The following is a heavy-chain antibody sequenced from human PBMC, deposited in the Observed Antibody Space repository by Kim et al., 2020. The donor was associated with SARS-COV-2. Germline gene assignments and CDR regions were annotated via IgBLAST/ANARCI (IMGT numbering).Heavy chain of an antibody. J-gene: IGHJ6*02. Sequence: SVKVSCKASGGTFSSYAISWVRQAPGQGLEWMGGIIGTANYAQKFQGRVTITADESTSTAYMELSSLRSEDTAVYYCARGYYGSGRTSSFYGMDVWGQGTTVTVSS. CDR3: ARGYYGSGRTSSFYGMDV. D-gene: IGHD3-10*01. V-gene: IGHV1-69*13. CDR2: IIGTA. CDR1: GGTFSSYA.